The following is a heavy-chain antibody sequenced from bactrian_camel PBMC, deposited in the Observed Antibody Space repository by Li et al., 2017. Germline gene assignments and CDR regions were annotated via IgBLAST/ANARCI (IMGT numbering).Heavy chain of an antibody. Sequence: DVQLVESGGELVQPGRSLRISCAARGFLFANYSMNWFCQAPGKEREEVANIYVGGGSTYYVDSVKGRFTISHDSAKSAVYLEMNSLKSEDTAMYYCAAPYGSTWWRGGFGYWGQGTQVTVS. D-gene: IGHD6*01. CDR2: IYVGGGST. CDR1: GFLFANYS. J-gene: IGHJ6*01. V-gene: IGHV3S36*01. CDR3: AAPYGSTWWRGGFGY.